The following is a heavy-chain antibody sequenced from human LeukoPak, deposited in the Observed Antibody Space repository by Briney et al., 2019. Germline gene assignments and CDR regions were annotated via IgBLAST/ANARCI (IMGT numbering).Heavy chain of an antibody. CDR3: ARAAPDSSSWYGGAFDI. J-gene: IGHJ3*02. CDR1: GGSISGYY. V-gene: IGHV4-59*01. D-gene: IGHD6-13*01. CDR2: IFYSGST. Sequence: PSETLPLTCTVSGGSISGYYWSWIRQPPGKGLEWIGYIFYSGSTNYNPSLKSRVTISVDTSKNQFSLKLSSVTAADTAVYYCARAAPDSSSWYGGAFDIWGQGTMVTVSA.